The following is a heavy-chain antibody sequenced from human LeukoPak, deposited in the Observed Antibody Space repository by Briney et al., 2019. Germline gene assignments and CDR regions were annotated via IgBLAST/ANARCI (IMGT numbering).Heavy chain of an antibody. CDR1: RFTFSSYS. J-gene: IGHJ4*02. D-gene: IGHD3-16*02. CDR2: ISSSSSYI. Sequence: GGSLRLSCAASRFTFSSYSMNWVRQAPGKGLEWVSSISSSSSYIYYADSVKGRFTISRDNAKNSLYLQMNSLRAEDTAVYYCGRIFNIWGTFRNTWGQGTQVTVSS. CDR3: GRIFNIWGTFRNT. V-gene: IGHV3-21*01.